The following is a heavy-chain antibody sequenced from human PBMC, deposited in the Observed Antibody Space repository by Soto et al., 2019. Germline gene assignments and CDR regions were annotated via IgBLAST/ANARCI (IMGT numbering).Heavy chain of an antibody. Sequence: SETLSLTCTVSGGSISSYYWSWIRQPPGKGLEWIGYIYYSGSTNYNPSLKSRVTISVDTSKNQFSLKLSSVTAADTAVYYCARDQGYSYGNSYYYYYGMDVWGQGTTVTVSS. V-gene: IGHV4-59*01. J-gene: IGHJ6*02. CDR2: IYYSGST. D-gene: IGHD5-18*01. CDR3: ARDQGYSYGNSYYYYYGMDV. CDR1: GGSISSYY.